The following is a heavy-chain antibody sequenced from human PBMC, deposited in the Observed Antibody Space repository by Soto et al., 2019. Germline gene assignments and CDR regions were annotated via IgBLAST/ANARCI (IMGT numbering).Heavy chain of an antibody. CDR1: GYTLTDFY. Sequence: GASLKVSCKASGYTLTDFYIHCVRQAPGQGLEWMGIINPNGGSTNYAHNFQGRVTITRDTSTSTVYMDLSSLRSEDTAVYYCARGLGSGDYWGRGTLVTVSS. D-gene: IGHD6-25*01. CDR2: INPNGGST. CDR3: ARGLGSGDY. V-gene: IGHV1-46*03. J-gene: IGHJ4*02.